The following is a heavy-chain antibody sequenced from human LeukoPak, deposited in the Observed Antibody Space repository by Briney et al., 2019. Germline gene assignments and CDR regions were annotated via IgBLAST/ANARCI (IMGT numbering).Heavy chain of an antibody. CDR3: ARRGSYYDSSGYKPRYYYFDY. D-gene: IGHD3-22*01. V-gene: IGHV5-51*01. J-gene: IGHJ4*02. CDR1: GYSFTSYW. Sequence: GESLKISCKGSGYSFTSYWIGWVRRMPGKGLEWMGIIYPGDSDTRYSPSFQGQVTISADKSISTAYLQWSSLKASDTAMYYCARRGSYYDSSGYKPRYYYFDYWGQGTLVTVSS. CDR2: IYPGDSDT.